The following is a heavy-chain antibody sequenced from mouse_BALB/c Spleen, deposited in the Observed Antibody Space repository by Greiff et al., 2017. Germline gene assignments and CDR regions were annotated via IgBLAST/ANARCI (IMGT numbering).Heavy chain of an antibody. CDR3: AVTTVVPYAMDY. D-gene: IGHD1-1*01. J-gene: IGHJ4*01. CDR2: ISSGSSTI. V-gene: IGHV5-17*02. Sequence: EVKLVESGGGLVQPGGSRKLSCAASGFTFSSFGMHWVRQAPEKGLEWVAYISSGSSTIYYADTVKGRFTISRDNPKNTLFLQMTSLRSEDTAMYYCAVTTVVPYAMDYWGQGTSVTVSS. CDR1: GFTFSSFG.